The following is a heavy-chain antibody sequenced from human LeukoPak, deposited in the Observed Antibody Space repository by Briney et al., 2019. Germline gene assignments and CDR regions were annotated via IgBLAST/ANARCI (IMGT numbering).Heavy chain of an antibody. Sequence: GGSLRLSCAASGFTFSSYAMSWVRQAPGKGLEWVSVISGSGGSTYYADSVKGRFTISRDNSKNTLYLQMNSLRAEDTAVYYCAKEGRRGGTKHSPDDYWGQGTLVTVSS. CDR2: ISGSGGST. J-gene: IGHJ4*02. CDR3: AKEGRRGGTKHSPDDY. CDR1: GFTFSSYA. D-gene: IGHD1/OR15-1a*01. V-gene: IGHV3-23*01.